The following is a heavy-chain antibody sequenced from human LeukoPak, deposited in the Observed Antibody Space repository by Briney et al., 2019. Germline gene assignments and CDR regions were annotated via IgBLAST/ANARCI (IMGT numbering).Heavy chain of an antibody. Sequence: ASVKVSCKASGYTFTSYYMHWVRQAPGQGLEWMGIINPSGGSTSYAQKFQGRVTMTRDMSTSTVYMELSSLRSEDTAVYYCARDLARYSSGWYGDAFDIWGQGTMVTVSS. CDR3: ARDLARYSSGWYGDAFDI. J-gene: IGHJ3*02. V-gene: IGHV1-46*01. CDR2: INPSGGST. D-gene: IGHD6-19*01. CDR1: GYTFTSYY.